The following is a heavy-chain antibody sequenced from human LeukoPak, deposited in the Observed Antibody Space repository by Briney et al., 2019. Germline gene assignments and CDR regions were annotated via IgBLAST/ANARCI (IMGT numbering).Heavy chain of an antibody. CDR1: GFTFSSYA. J-gene: IGHJ4*02. V-gene: IGHV3-23*01. CDR3: AKESAYQFDY. CDR2: ISGGGGST. Sequence: GGSLRLSCAASGFTFSSYAMSWVRQVPGKGLEWVSGISGGGGSTYYADSVKGRFTISRDNSENTLYLQMNSLRAEDTAIYYCAKESAYQFDYWGQGILVTVSS.